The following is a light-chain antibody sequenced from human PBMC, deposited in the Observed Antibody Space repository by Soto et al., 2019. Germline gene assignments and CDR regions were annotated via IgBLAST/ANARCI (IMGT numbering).Light chain of an antibody. J-gene: IGLJ2*01. CDR3: GSCAGSSSVL. V-gene: IGLV2-23*01. Sequence: QSALAQPASVSGSPGQSITISCTGTRSDVGGYTLVSWFQQYPGKAPKLMIYEDNKRPSGVSDRFSGSKSGNTASLTISGLQAEDEADYYCGSCAGSSSVLFGGGTKVTVL. CDR2: EDN. CDR1: RSDVGGYTL.